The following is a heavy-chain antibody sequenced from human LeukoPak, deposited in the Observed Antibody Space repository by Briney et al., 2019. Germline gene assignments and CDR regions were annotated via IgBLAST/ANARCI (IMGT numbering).Heavy chain of an antibody. Sequence: SETLSLTCTVSGGSISSSNYFLGWVRQPPGRGLEWIGTISYSGATHDNPSLKSRVIISGDTSKKQFSLRLSSVTAADTAVYYCARDRGAIELWLPETASDFWGQGTLVTVSS. CDR3: ARDRGAIELWLPETASDF. J-gene: IGHJ4*02. D-gene: IGHD5-18*01. CDR1: GGSISSSNYF. CDR2: ISYSGAT. V-gene: IGHV4-39*07.